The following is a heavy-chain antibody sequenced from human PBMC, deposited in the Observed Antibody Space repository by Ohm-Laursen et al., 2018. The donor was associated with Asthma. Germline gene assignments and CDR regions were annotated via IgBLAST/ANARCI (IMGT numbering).Heavy chain of an antibody. V-gene: IGHV1-69*01. CDR3: ARVRYYDSSGYYPLDY. J-gene: IGHJ4*02. CDR1: GGTFSSYA. D-gene: IGHD3-22*01. Sequence: SSVKVSCKSSGGTFSSYAISWVRQAPGQGLEWMGGIIPIFGTANYAQKFQGRVTITADESTSTAYMELSSLRSEDTAVYYCARVRYYDSSGYYPLDYWGQGTLVTVSS. CDR2: IIPIFGTA.